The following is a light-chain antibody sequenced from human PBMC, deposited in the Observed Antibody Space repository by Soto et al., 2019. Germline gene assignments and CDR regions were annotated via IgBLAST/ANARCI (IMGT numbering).Light chain of an antibody. CDR1: SSDVGGYNY. Sequence: QSALTQPASVSGSLGQSITISCTGTSSDVGGYNYVSWYQQHPGKVPKLMIYEVNNRPSGVSNRFSGSKSANTASLAISGLQSEDEAEYYCAAWDDSLNGWVFGGGTKLTVL. CDR2: EVN. CDR3: AAWDDSLNGWV. J-gene: IGLJ3*02. V-gene: IGLV2-14*01.